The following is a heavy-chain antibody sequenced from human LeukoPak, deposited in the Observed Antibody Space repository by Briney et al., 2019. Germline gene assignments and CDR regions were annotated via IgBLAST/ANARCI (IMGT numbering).Heavy chain of an antibody. CDR2: IYHSGST. CDR3: AGEMATIIRLDAFDI. CDR1: GYSISSGYY. J-gene: IGHJ3*02. V-gene: IGHV4-38-2*02. Sequence: SETLSLTCTVSGYSISSGYYWGWIRQPPGKGLEWIGSIYHSGSTCYNPSLKSRVTISVDTSKNQFSLKLSSVTAADTAVYYCAGEMATIIRLDAFDIWGQGTMVTVSS. D-gene: IGHD5-24*01.